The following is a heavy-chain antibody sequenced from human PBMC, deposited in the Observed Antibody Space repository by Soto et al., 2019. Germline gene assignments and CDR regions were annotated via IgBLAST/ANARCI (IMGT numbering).Heavy chain of an antibody. CDR1: GFTFSSYG. D-gene: IGHD6-13*01. J-gene: IGHJ6*01. CDR2: ISYDGSNK. Sequence: ESGGGVVQPGRSLRLSCVASGFTFSSYGMHWVRQAPGKGLEWVAVISYDGSNKYYADSVKGRFTISRDNSKNTLYLQMNSLRAEDTAVYYCAKTLAALTDYYYGMDVW. CDR3: AKTLAALTDYYYGMDV. V-gene: IGHV3-30*18.